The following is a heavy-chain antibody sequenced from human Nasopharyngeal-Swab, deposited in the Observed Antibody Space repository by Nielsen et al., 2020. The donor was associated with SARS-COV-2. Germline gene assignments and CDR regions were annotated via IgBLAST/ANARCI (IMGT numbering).Heavy chain of an antibody. J-gene: IGHJ4*02. Sequence: GESLKISCAASGFTFSSYAMHWVRQAPGKGLEWVAVISYDGSNKYYADSVKGRFTISRDNSKNTLYLQMNSLRAEDTAVYYCARYEGGSSSFDYWGQGSLVTVSS. CDR1: GFTFSSYA. V-gene: IGHV3-30-3*01. D-gene: IGHD1-26*01. CDR3: ARYEGGSSSFDY. CDR2: ISYDGSNK.